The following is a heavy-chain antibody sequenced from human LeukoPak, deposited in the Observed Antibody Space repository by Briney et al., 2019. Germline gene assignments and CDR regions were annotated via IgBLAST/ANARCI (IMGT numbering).Heavy chain of an antibody. V-gene: IGHV1-46*01. CDR3: ARDTYSYGLFDY. Sequence: GASVKVSCKASGYSFTTYYMHWVRQAPGQGLEWMGIINPSGGSTSYAQKFQGRVTMTRDTSTSTVYMELSSLRSEDTAVYYCARDTYSYGLFDYWGQGTLATVSS. CDR2: INPSGGST. D-gene: IGHD5-18*01. J-gene: IGHJ4*02. CDR1: GYSFTTYY.